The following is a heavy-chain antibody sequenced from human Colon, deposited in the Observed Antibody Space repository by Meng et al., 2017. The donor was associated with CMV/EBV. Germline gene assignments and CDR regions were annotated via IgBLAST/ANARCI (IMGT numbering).Heavy chain of an antibody. CDR3: ATSFRAGSFYWGWDY. CDR2: IYPAYSDT. D-gene: IGHD1-26*01. J-gene: IGHJ4*02. V-gene: IGHV5-51*01. Sequence: KVSCKASGYTFTNYWIGWVRQMPGKGLQWMGIIYPAYSDTRYSPSFQGQVTISVDKSTSTAYLQWNSLRPSDTAMYYCATSFRAGSFYWGWDYWGQGTLVTVSS. CDR1: GYTFTNYW.